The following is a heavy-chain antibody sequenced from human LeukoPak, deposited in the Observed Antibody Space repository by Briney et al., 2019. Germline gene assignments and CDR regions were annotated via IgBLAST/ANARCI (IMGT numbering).Heavy chain of an antibody. V-gene: IGHV1-18*01. CDR1: GYTFSNYG. D-gene: IGHD5-12*01. Sequence: ASVKVSCKASGYTFSNYGISWVRQAPGPGLDWLGWITAYNGDTNYAQKFHGRVTMTTDTSTSTAYMELRSLRSDDTAVYYCARAHSGYDYPYHYYMDVWGRGTTVTVSS. J-gene: IGHJ6*03. CDR2: ITAYNGDT. CDR3: ARAHSGYDYPYHYYMDV.